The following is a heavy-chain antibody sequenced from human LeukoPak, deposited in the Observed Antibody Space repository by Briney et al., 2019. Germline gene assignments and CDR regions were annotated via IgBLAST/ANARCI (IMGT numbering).Heavy chain of an antibody. CDR3: AREAVGAAIDY. CDR1: GFTFXRHA. Sequence: AXXGFTFXRHAXHWVRQAPGKGXXXVSAISSNGGSTYYANSVKGRFTISRDNSKNTLYLQMGSLRAEDMAVYYCAREAVGAAIDYWGQGTLVTVSS. J-gene: IGHJ4*02. D-gene: IGHD1-26*01. CDR2: ISSNGGST. V-gene: IGHV3-64*01.